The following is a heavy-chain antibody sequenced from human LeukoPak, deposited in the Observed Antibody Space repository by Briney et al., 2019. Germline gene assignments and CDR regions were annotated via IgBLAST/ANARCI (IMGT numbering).Heavy chain of an antibody. CDR1: GGSISSGGYY. CDR3: ARVGLYGSGSYYPDAFDI. CDR2: IYHSGST. V-gene: IGHV4-30-2*01. D-gene: IGHD3-10*01. J-gene: IGHJ3*02. Sequence: SQTLSLTCTVSGGSISSGGYYWSWIRQPPGKGLEWIGYIYHSGSTYYNPPLKSRVTISVDRSKNQFSLKLSSVTAADTAVYYCARVGLYGSGSYYPDAFDIWGQGTMVTVSS.